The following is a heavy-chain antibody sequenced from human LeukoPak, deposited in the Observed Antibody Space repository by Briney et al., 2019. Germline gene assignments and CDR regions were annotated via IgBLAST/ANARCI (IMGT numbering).Heavy chain of an antibody. Sequence: TLSLTCTVSGGSISSGGYYWSWIRQPPGKGLEWIGYIYHSGSTYYNPSLKSRVTISVDRSKNQFSLKLSSVTAADTAVYYCVRHEVAARTFDYWGQGTLVTVSS. V-gene: IGHV4-30-2*01. D-gene: IGHD6-6*01. CDR3: VRHEVAARTFDY. CDR1: GGSISSGGYY. CDR2: IYHSGST. J-gene: IGHJ4*02.